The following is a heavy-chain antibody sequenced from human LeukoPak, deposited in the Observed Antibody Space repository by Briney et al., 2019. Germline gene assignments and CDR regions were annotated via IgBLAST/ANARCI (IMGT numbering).Heavy chain of an antibody. V-gene: IGHV3-23*01. J-gene: IGHJ6*02. Sequence: GGSLRLSCEASGFTFSSNAMSWVRQAAGKGLEWVSGIGGSGGNTDYADSVKGRFTISRDNSKNTLCLQMNSLRAEDTAVYYCAKGRTSYYSYAMDIWGQGTMVTVSS. D-gene: IGHD1-14*01. CDR2: IGGSGGNT. CDR1: GFTFSSNA. CDR3: AKGRTSYYSYAMDI.